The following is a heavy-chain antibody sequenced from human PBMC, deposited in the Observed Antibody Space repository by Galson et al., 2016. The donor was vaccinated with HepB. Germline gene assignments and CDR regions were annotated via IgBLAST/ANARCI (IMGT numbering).Heavy chain of an antibody. V-gene: IGHV5-10-1*01. Sequence: QSGAEVKKPGESLRISCKGSGYSFTSYWISWVRQTPAKGLEWMGRIDPSDYYTNYSPSFQGHVTISTDKSISTAYLQWSSLTAPDTAMYYCARRDHRYGGYGDWGQGTLVTVSS. CDR1: GYSFTSYW. CDR3: ARRDHRYGGYGD. J-gene: IGHJ4*02. CDR2: IDPSDYYT. D-gene: IGHD4-17*01.